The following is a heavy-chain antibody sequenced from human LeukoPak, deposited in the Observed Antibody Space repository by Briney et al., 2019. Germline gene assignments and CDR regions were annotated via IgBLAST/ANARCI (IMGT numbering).Heavy chain of an antibody. CDR1: GFTFDDYG. D-gene: IGHD2-21*02. CDR3: ARDYCGGDCYPFDY. V-gene: IGHV3-20*04. J-gene: IGHJ4*02. CDR2: INWNGGST. Sequence: GGSLRLSCAVSGFTFDDYGMSWVRQAPGKGLEWVCGINWNGGSTGYADSVKGRFTISRDNAKKSVYLKMNSLRGEDTALYYCARDYCGGDCYPFDYWGQGTLVTVSS.